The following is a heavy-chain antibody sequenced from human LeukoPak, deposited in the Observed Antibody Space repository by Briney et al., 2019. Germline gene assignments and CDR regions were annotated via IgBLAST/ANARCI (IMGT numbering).Heavy chain of an antibody. D-gene: IGHD6-25*01. CDR3: ARGGAAADTFDY. Sequence: PSQTLSLTCTVSGGSISSGSYYWGWIRQPPGKGLEWIGSIYYSGSTYYNPSLKSRVTISVDTSKNQFSLKLSSVTAADTAVYYCARGGAAADTFDYWGQGTLVTVSS. J-gene: IGHJ4*02. CDR1: GGSISSGSYY. V-gene: IGHV4-39*07. CDR2: IYYSGST.